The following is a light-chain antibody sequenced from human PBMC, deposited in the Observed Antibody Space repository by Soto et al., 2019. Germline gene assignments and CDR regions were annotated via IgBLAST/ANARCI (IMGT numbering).Light chain of an antibody. CDR3: SSYTTISTVV. V-gene: IGLV2-14*01. CDR2: DVS. Sequence: QSALTQPASVSGSPGQSITISCTGTSSDIGAYNYVSWFQQYPGKAPKLMIHDVSNRPSGVSNRFSGSKSGNTASLTISGLQAEDEADYHCSSYTTISTVVFGGGTKLTVL. CDR1: SSDIGAYNY. J-gene: IGLJ2*01.